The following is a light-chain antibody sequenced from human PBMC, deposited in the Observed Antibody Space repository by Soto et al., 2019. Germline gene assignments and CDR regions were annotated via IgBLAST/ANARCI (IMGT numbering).Light chain of an antibody. CDR2: ENN. J-gene: IGLJ3*02. CDR1: SSNIGNNY. Sequence: QSVLTQPPSVSAAPGQKVTISCSGSSSNIGNNYVSWYQQLPGTAPKLLIYENNKRPSGIPDRFSGSKSGTSATLGITGLQTGDEADYYCGTWDSSLIAAVFGGGTKLTVL. CDR3: GTWDSSLIAAV. V-gene: IGLV1-51*02.